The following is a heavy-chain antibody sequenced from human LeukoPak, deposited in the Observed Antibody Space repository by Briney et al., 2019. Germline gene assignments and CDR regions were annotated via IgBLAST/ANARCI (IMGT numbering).Heavy chain of an antibody. D-gene: IGHD3-22*01. Sequence: SVKVSRKASGGTFSSYAISWVRQAPGQGLEWMGRIIPILGIANYAQKFQGRVTITADKSTSTAYMELSSLRSEDTAVYYCGGTYYYDSSGYSFDYWGQGTLVTVSS. CDR2: IIPILGIA. CDR3: GGTYYYDSSGYSFDY. V-gene: IGHV1-69*04. CDR1: GGTFSSYA. J-gene: IGHJ4*02.